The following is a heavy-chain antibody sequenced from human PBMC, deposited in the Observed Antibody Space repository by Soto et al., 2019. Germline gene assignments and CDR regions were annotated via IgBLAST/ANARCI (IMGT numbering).Heavy chain of an antibody. Sequence: EVQLVESGGGLVQPGGSLRLTCAGSGFTLSGNWMSWVRQAPGKGLEWVANIKEDGSDKYYVDSVKGLFTISRDKAKNSMYLQRDSMRAEDTAVYYWAGGGVNFDQWGQGTLVTVSS. V-gene: IGHV3-7*04. CDR1: GFTLSGNW. D-gene: IGHD3-16*01. J-gene: IGHJ4*02. CDR3: AGGGVNFDQ. CDR2: IKEDGSDK.